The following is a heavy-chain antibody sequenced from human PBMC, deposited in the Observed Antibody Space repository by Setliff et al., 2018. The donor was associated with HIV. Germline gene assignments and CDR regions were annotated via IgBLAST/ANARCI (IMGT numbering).Heavy chain of an antibody. CDR2: INHNRKT. CDR1: GGSFSGYF. CDR3: ARGKGGLVGPAEFDY. V-gene: IGHV4-34*01. J-gene: IGHJ4*02. Sequence: PSETLSLTCAVYGGSFSGYFWSWVRQSPGKGLEWIGEINHNRKTNYNPSLKSRVTISIDRSKNQFSMKLNSVIAADTAVYFCARGKGGLVGPAEFDYWGPGTLVTVSS. D-gene: IGHD1-26*01.